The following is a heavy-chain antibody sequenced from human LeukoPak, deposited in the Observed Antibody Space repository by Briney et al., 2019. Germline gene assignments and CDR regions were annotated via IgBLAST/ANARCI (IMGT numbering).Heavy chain of an antibody. CDR3: ARDRTVVTPGQGAFDI. D-gene: IGHD4-23*01. CDR1: GFTFSSYG. V-gene: IGHV3-33*01. Sequence: GRSLRLSCAASGFTFSSYGMHWVRQAPGKGLEWVAVIWYDGSNKYYADSVKGRFTISRDNSKNTLYLQMNSLRAEDTAVYYCARDRTVVTPGQGAFDIWGQGTMVTVSS. J-gene: IGHJ3*02. CDR2: IWYDGSNK.